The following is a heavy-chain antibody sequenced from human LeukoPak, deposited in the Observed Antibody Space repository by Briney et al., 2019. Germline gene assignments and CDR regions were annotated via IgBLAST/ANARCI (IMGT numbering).Heavy chain of an antibody. J-gene: IGHJ4*02. Sequence: GRSLRLSCAASGFTFSSYGMHWVRQAPSKGLEWVAVISYDGSNKYYADSVKGRFTISRDNSKNTLYLQMNSLRAEDTAVYYCAKVGQQLVLDYWGQGTLVTVSS. D-gene: IGHD6-13*01. CDR3: AKVGQQLVLDY. V-gene: IGHV3-30*18. CDR1: GFTFSSYG. CDR2: ISYDGSNK.